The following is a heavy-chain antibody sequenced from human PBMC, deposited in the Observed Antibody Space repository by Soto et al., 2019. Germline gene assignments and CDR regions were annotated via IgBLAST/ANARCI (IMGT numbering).Heavy chain of an antibody. CDR3: AREGEKSVVLVAARGYTEFDP. V-gene: IGHV3-30-3*01. CDR2: ISYDGSNK. J-gene: IGHJ5*01. Sequence: HPGGSLRLSCAASGFTFSSYAMHWVRQAPGKGLEWVAVISYDGSNKYYADSVKGRFTISRDNSKNTLYLQMNSLRAEDTAVYYCAREGEKSVVLVAARGYTEFDPLGLGAVVTVS. CDR1: GFTFSSYA. D-gene: IGHD2-15*01.